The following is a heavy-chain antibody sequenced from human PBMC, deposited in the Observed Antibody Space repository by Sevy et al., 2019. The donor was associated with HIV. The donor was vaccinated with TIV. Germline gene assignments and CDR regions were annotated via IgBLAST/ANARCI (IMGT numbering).Heavy chain of an antibody. Sequence: GGSLRLSCAASGFTFSTYAMSWVRQAPGKGLEWVSAISGSGGSTYYADSVKGRFTISRDNSKNTLYLQMNSLRAEDTAVYYCAKSDILTGYCPFGYWGQGTLVTVSS. J-gene: IGHJ4*02. CDR1: GFTFSTYA. CDR2: ISGSGGST. V-gene: IGHV3-23*01. D-gene: IGHD3-9*01. CDR3: AKSDILTGYCPFGY.